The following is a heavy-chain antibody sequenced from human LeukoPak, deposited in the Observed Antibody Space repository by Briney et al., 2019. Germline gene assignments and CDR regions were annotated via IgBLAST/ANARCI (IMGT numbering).Heavy chain of an antibody. V-gene: IGHV3-73*01. CDR1: GFTFSGSS. CDR2: IRSKTNTYAT. D-gene: IGHD5-24*01. Sequence: PVGSLRLSCAASGFTFSGSSIHWVRQASGQGLEWVGRIRSKTNTYATAYAASVKGRFTISRDDSKNTAYLQMNGLKTEDTAVYYCSGLRDGYQVSFDYWGQGTLVTVSS. J-gene: IGHJ4*02. CDR3: SGLRDGYQVSFDY.